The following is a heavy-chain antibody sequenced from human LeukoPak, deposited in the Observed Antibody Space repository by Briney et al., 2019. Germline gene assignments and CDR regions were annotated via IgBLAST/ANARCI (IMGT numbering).Heavy chain of an antibody. V-gene: IGHV5-51*01. CDR2: IYPGDSDT. CDR3: AKGAGGSGSYYPYY. J-gene: IGHJ4*02. Sequence: GESLKISCKGSEYSLTSYWIAWVRQMPGKGLEWMGIIYPGDSDTRYSPSFQGQVTFSADKSISTAYLQWSSLKASDTAMYYCAKGAGGSGSYYPYYWGQGTLVIVSS. CDR1: EYSLTSYW. D-gene: IGHD3-10*01.